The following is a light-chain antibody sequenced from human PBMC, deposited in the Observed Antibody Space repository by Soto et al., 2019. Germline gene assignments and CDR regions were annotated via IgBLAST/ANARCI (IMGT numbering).Light chain of an antibody. CDR2: DTT. CDR3: QQRRNLPYT. V-gene: IGKV3-11*01. J-gene: IGKJ2*01. CDR1: QSVSNY. Sequence: ETLLTQSPGTLSLSPGEIATLSCRASQSVSNYLAWFQQKPGQAPRLLIFDTTNRAPGTPARFSGSGSVTDFTLTISSLEPEDFAVYYCQQRRNLPYTFGQGTKLEIK.